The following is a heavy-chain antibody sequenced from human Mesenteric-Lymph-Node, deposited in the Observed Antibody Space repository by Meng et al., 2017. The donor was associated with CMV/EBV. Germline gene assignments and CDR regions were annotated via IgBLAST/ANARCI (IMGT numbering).Heavy chain of an antibody. CDR3: ARDLYDILSPYSSDHGMDV. Sequence: SYAMNWVRQAPGRGLEWLGVISFNGNDKYYADSVKGRFTVSRDNAKNTVYLQMSGLRTEDTAVYYCARDLYDILSPYSSDHGMDVWGQGTTVTVSS. V-gene: IGHV3-30*04. J-gene: IGHJ6*02. CDR2: ISFNGNDK. D-gene: IGHD3-9*01. CDR1: SYA.